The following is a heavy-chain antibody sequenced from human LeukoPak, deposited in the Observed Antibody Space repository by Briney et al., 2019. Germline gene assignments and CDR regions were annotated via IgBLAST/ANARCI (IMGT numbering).Heavy chain of an antibody. CDR1: GCTFTSYG. CDR3: AREPYGSGLPRGYFDY. D-gene: IGHD3-10*01. V-gene: IGHV1-18*01. J-gene: IGHJ4*02. CDR2: ISAYNGNT. Sequence: ASVKVSCKASGCTFTSYGISWVRQAPGQGLEWMGWISAYNGNTNYAQKLQGRVTMTTDTSTSTAYMELRSLRSDDTAVYCCAREPYGSGLPRGYFDYWGQGTLVTVSS.